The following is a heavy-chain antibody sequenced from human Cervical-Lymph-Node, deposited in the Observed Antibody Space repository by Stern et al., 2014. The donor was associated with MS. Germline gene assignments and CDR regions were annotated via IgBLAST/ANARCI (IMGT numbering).Heavy chain of an antibody. V-gene: IGHV1-58*01. CDR1: GFTFTSSA. Sequence: QLVESGPEVKKPGTSVKVSCKASGFTFTSSAVQWVRQARGQRLEWIGWIVVGSGNTNYAQKFQARGTNTKDMSTRTGYMELSSLRSEDTAVYYCAAPSHVGYFDYWGQGPRVTVSP. CDR2: IVVGSGNT. CDR3: AAPSHVGYFDY. J-gene: IGHJ4*02. D-gene: IGHD1-26*01.